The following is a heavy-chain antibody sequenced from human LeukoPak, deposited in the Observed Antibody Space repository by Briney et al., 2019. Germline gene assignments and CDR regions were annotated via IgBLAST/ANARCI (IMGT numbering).Heavy chain of an antibody. CDR2: IYYSGST. CDR3: ARCDGSGSYLPSFDY. D-gene: IGHD3-10*01. CDR1: GGSISSSSYY. Sequence: SETLSLTCTVSGGSISSSSYYWGWIRQPPGKGLEWIGSIYYSGSTYYNPSLKSRVTISVDTSKNQFSLKLSSVTAADTAVYYCARCDGSGSYLPSFDYWGQGTLVTVSS. V-gene: IGHV4-39*01. J-gene: IGHJ4*02.